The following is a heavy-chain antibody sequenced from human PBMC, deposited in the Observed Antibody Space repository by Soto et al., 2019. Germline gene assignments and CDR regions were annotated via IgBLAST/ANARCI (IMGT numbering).Heavy chain of an antibody. CDR2: ISYDGSNK. D-gene: IGHD2-2*01. J-gene: IGHJ6*02. CDR3: AKGPAIVLVPAAMNYYYGMDV. CDR1: GFTFSTYA. Sequence: GSLRLSCVASGFTFSTYAMTWVRQAPGKGLEWVAVISYDGSNKYYADSVKGRFTISRDNSKNTLYLQMDSLRAEDTAVYYCAKGPAIVLVPAAMNYYYGMDVWGQGTTVTVSS. V-gene: IGHV3-30*18.